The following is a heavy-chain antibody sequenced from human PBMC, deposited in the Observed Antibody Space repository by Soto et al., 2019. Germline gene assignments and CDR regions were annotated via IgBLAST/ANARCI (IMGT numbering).Heavy chain of an antibody. J-gene: IGHJ4*02. CDR2: ISAYNGNT. Sequence: ASVKVSCKASGYTFTSYGISWVRQAPGQGLEWMGWISAYNGNTNYAQKLQGRVTMTTDTSTSTAYMGLRSLRSDDTAVYYCARDHLYSSSWYLNYWGQGTLVTVSS. CDR3: ARDHLYSSSWYLNY. CDR1: GYTFTSYG. D-gene: IGHD6-13*01. V-gene: IGHV1-18*01.